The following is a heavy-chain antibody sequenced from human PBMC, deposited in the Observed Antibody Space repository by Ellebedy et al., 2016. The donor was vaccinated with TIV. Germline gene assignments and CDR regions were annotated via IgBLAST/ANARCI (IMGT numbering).Heavy chain of an antibody. V-gene: IGHV1-46*01. J-gene: IGHJ4*02. CDR3: TRDMVQGMVSIYVWFDY. Sequence: ASVKVSCKASGYTFTSYYMHWVRQAPGQGLEWMGIINPSGGSTRYAQKFQGRVTMTRDTSTSTVYMELRSLRSDDTAVYYCTRDMVQGMVSIYVWFDYWGQGTLVTVSS. CDR1: GYTFTSYY. D-gene: IGHD2-8*01. CDR2: INPSGGST.